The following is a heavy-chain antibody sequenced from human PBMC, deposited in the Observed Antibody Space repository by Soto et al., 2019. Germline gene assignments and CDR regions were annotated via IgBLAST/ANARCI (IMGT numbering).Heavy chain of an antibody. J-gene: IGHJ6*02. CDR2: LSDSGGHT. Sequence: PGSSLSLSCAGSGFTFSSYAMTSVRQAPGKGLEWVSTLSDSGGHTYYADSVKGQVTITADKSTSTAYLQWNTLKASDTAMYYCARHISNFRYYYYAMDVWGQGTTVTVSS. V-gene: IGHV3-23*01. D-gene: IGHD6-13*01. CDR1: GFTFSSYA. CDR3: ARHISNFRYYYYAMDV.